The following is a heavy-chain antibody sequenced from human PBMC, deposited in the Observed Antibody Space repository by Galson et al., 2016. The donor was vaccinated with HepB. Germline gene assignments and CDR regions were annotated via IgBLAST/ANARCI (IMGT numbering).Heavy chain of an antibody. D-gene: IGHD2/OR15-2a*01. J-gene: IGHJ4*02. Sequence: ETLSLTCGVSGGSFTDNFWSWIRQPPGKGLEWIGEISHAGIKNFSPSLRGRLRMSTDTSKSQFSLELRSVTAADMAVYYCARLSAGKIRRAFDSWGQGTLVTVSS. CDR3: ARLSAGKIRRAFDS. CDR2: ISHAGIK. CDR1: GGSFTDNF. V-gene: IGHV4-34*01.